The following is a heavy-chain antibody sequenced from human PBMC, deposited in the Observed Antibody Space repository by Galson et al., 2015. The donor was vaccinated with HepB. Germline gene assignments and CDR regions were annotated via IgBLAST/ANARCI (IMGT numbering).Heavy chain of an antibody. D-gene: IGHD2-15*01. CDR1: GFTFSDYY. J-gene: IGHJ3*02. CDR3: ARDEGDSYDAFDI. CDR2: ISSSGSTI. V-gene: IGHV3-11*01. Sequence: SLRLSCAASGFTFSDYYMSWIRQAPGKGLEWVSYISSSGSTIYYADSVKGRFTISRDNAKNSLYLQMNSLRAEDTAVYYCARDEGDSYDAFDIWGQGTMVTVSS.